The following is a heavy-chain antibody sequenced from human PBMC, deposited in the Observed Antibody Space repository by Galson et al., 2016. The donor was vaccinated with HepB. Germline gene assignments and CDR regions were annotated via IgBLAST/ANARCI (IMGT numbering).Heavy chain of an antibody. CDR3: ARVGNYESRGYFDS. CDR2: IYHTGST. Sequence: SETLSLTCAVPGGSISSNNWWTWVRQPPGKGLEWIGDIYHTGSTNYNPSLKSRVTISVDKSKNQFSLKLSSVTAADTAVYYCARVGNYESRGYFDSWGQGTLVTVSS. V-gene: IGHV4-4*02. J-gene: IGHJ4*02. CDR1: GGSISSNNW. D-gene: IGHD3-22*01.